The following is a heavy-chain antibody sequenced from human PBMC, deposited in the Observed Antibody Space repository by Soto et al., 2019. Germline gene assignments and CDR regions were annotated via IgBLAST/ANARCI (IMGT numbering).Heavy chain of an antibody. CDR3: APHPRGGYCTNGVCSPPD. CDR1: GFTFSTYW. J-gene: IGHJ4*02. D-gene: IGHD2-8*01. Sequence: HPGGSLRLSCTASGFTFSTYWMHWVRQAPGKGLEWVAVIWYDGSNKYYADSVKGRFTISRDNSKNTLYLQMNSLRAEDTAVYYCAPHPRGGYCTNGVCSPPDWGQGTLVTVSS. V-gene: IGHV3-33*08. CDR2: IWYDGSNK.